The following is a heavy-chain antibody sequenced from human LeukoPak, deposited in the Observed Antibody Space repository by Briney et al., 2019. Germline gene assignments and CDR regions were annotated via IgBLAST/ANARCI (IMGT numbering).Heavy chain of an antibody. D-gene: IGHD3-3*01. CDR2: ISSGNEK. Sequence: PGRSLRLSCEASGFTFSIFPMHWVRQAPGKGLEWVALISSGNEKYYADSVKGRFTISRDNSKNMLYLQMNSLRADDTAVYYCARDLELSAVYYFDSWGQGTLVSVSS. CDR3: ARDLELSAVYYFDS. J-gene: IGHJ4*02. V-gene: IGHV3-30*04. CDR1: GFTFSIFP.